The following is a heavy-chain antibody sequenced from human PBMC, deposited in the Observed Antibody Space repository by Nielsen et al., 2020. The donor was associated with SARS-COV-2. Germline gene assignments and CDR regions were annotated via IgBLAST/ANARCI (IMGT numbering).Heavy chain of an antibody. J-gene: IGHJ4*02. Sequence: WVRQAPGQGLEWMGGIIPIFGTANYAQKFQGRVTITADESTSTAYMELSSLRSEDTAVYYCARDQSAYCGGDCYQYVFDYWGQGTLVTVSS. CDR3: ARDQSAYCGGDCYQYVFDY. CDR2: IIPIFGTA. V-gene: IGHV1-69*01. D-gene: IGHD2-21*02.